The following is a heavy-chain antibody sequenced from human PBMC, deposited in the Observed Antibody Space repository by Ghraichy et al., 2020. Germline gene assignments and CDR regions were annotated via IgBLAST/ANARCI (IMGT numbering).Heavy chain of an antibody. CDR2: IYHGGSA. D-gene: IGHD6-19*01. CDR1: GASITTFY. Sequence: SETLSLTCAVSGASITTFYWSWIRQSPGKGLEWIGHIYHGGSAAYSPSLESRASISMDTSKNQFSLKLHSVTAADTAVYYCARRTVAVFAPWGQGTLVSVSP. CDR3: ARRTVAVFAP. J-gene: IGHJ5*02. V-gene: IGHV4-4*09.